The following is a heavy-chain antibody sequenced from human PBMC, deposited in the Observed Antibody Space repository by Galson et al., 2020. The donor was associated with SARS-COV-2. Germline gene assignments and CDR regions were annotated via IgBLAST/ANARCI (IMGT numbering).Heavy chain of an antibody. J-gene: IGHJ2*01. D-gene: IGHD3-22*01. CDR1: GYSVSPTNY. CDR2: VYPSGTT. CDR3: ARQGVNMIVLVTVPGWYFDL. Sequence: SETMSLTCPVSGYSVSPTNYWGWVRQPPGTGLEWIGSVYPSGTTYYNPSLKSRVTISVDTSKHQFSLRLDSVTTADTALYYCARQGVNMIVLVTVPGWYFDLWGRGTLVTVSS. V-gene: IGHV4-38-2*01.